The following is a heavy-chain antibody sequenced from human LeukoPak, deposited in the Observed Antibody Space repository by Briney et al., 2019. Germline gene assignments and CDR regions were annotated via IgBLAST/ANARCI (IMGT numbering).Heavy chain of an antibody. V-gene: IGHV4-59*01. Sequence: SQTLSLTCTVSGGSISSYYWSWIRQPPGKGLEWIGYIYYSGSTNYNPSLKSRVTISVDTSKNQFSLKLSSVTAADTAVYYCARVITSSTYYVHYGMDVWGQGTTVTVSS. J-gene: IGHJ6*02. CDR3: ARVITSSTYYVHYGMDV. D-gene: IGHD3-22*01. CDR1: GGSISSYY. CDR2: IYYSGST.